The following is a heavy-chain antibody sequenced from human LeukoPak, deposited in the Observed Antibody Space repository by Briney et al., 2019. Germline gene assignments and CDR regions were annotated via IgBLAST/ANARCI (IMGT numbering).Heavy chain of an antibody. CDR2: ISSDGTTK. Sequence: GGSLRLSCAASGFTFSSYGMNWVRQAPGKGLEWVSHISSDGTTKYYADSVKGRFTISRDDAKNSVFLQMNSLSAEDTAVYYCARGKYYYAFDIWGQGTMVTVSS. V-gene: IGHV3-48*04. D-gene: IGHD3-10*01. CDR3: ARGKYYYAFDI. CDR1: GFTFSSYG. J-gene: IGHJ3*02.